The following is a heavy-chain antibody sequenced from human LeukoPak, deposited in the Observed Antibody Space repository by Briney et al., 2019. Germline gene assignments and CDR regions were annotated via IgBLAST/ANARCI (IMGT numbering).Heavy chain of an antibody. CDR2: ISSSSSYI. CDR3: ARDRFGPAATPGLYYYYYYMDV. CDR1: GFTFSSYS. Sequence: GESLRLSCAASGFTFSSYSMNWVRQAPGKGLEWVSSISSSSSYIYYADSVKGRFTISRDNAKNSLYLQMNSLRAEDTAVYYCARDRFGPAATPGLYYYYYYMDVWGKGTKVTVSS. D-gene: IGHD2-2*02. V-gene: IGHV3-21*01. J-gene: IGHJ6*03.